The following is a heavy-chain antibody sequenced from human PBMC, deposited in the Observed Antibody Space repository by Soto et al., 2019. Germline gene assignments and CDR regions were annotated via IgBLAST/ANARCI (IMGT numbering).Heavy chain of an antibody. Sequence: GGSLRHSCAASGFTFTIFAMSWVRPSPGKGLEWVSTISGSGGSTYYADAVKGRFTISRDNSMGTLYLQMKSLRVEDTAIYYCAKEVSLGSTVDLGYWGQGTLVTVSS. CDR2: ISGSGGST. CDR1: GFTFTIFA. D-gene: IGHD7-27*01. J-gene: IGHJ4*02. V-gene: IGHV3-23*01. CDR3: AKEVSLGSTVDLGY.